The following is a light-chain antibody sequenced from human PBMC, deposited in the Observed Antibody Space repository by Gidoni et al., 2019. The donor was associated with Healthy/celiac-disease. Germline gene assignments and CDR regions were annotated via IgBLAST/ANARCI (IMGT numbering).Light chain of an antibody. J-gene: IGKJ4*01. V-gene: IGKV3-11*01. CDR3: QQRSNWPPLT. CDR1: QSVSSY. CDR2: DAS. Sequence: EIVFSHSPATLSLSPGERATLSCRASQSVSSYLAGYQQKPGQDPRLLIYDASNRAPGIPARFSGSGAGTEFTITISSLEHEDDAVYYCQQRSNWPPLTFGGGTKVEIK.